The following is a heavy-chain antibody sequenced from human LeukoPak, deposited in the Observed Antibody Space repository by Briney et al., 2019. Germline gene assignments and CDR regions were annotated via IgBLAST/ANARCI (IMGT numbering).Heavy chain of an antibody. CDR3: AKGVRSGTYYNAFEY. V-gene: IGHV3-30*18. J-gene: IGHJ4*02. CDR2: ISHDGSNI. CDR1: GFTFSSYG. Sequence: GGSLRLSCAASGFTFSSYGMHWVRQAPGKGPEWVAVISHDGSNIYYADSVKGRFTISRDNSKSTLYLQMNSLRAEDAARYYCAKGVRSGTYYNAFEYWGQGTLVTVSS. D-gene: IGHD3-10*01.